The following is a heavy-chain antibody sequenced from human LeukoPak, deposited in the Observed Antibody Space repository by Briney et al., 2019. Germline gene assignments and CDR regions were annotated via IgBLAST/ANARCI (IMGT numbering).Heavy chain of an antibody. V-gene: IGHV4-31*03. D-gene: IGHD3-10*01. Sequence: PSETLSLTSPVSGGFISRGGYDWSWIRQHPGKGLEWIGYIYYSGSTYYNPSLKSRVTISVDTYKNQFSLKLSSVTAADTAVYYCARALWVQWIREVIWFEPGGQGTLVTVSS. J-gene: IGHJ5*02. CDR2: IYYSGST. CDR3: ARALWVQWIREVIWFEP. CDR1: GGFISRGGYD.